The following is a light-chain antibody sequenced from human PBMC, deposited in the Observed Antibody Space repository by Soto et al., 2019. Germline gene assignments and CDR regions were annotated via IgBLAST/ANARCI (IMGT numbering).Light chain of an antibody. CDR3: SSYITSAIVV. CDR2: DVF. Sequence: QSALTQPASVSASRGQSITISCTGTSSDVPGSNSVSWYQQHPGKAPTLIIFDVFKRPSGVSDRFSGSKSGNTASLTISGLQAEDAADYYCSSYITSAIVVFGGGTKLTVL. CDR1: SSDVPGSNS. J-gene: IGLJ2*01. V-gene: IGLV2-14*01.